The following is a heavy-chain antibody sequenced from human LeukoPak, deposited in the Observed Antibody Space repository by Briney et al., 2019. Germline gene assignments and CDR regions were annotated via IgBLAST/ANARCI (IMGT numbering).Heavy chain of an antibody. CDR1: GFTFSSYG. J-gene: IGHJ4*02. CDR2: IRYDGSNK. Sequence: GGSLRLSCAASGFTFSSYGMHWVRQAPGKGLELVAFIRYDGSNKYYADSVKGRFTISRDNSKNTLYLQMNSLRAEDTAVYYCAKTAAIVVVVAADDYWGQGTLVTVSS. CDR3: AKTAAIVVVVAADDY. V-gene: IGHV3-30*02. D-gene: IGHD2-15*01.